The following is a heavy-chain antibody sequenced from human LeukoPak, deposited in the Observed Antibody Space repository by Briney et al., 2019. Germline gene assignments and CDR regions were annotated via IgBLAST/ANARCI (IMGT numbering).Heavy chain of an antibody. J-gene: IGHJ5*02. Sequence: SETLSLTCAVYGGSFSGYYWSWIRQPPGKGLEWIGEINHSGSTNYNPSLKSRVTISVDTSKNQFSLKLSSVTAADTAVYYCARYGGYCNGGSCTQNWFDPWGQGTLVTVSS. CDR1: GGSFSGYY. CDR2: INHSGST. V-gene: IGHV4-34*01. D-gene: IGHD2-15*01. CDR3: ARYGGYCNGGSCTQNWFDP.